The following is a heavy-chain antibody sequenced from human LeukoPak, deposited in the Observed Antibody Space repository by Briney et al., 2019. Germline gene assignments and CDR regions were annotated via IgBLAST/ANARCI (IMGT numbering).Heavy chain of an antibody. CDR2: INHSGST. Sequence: SETLSLTCTVSGGSISSGGYYWSWIRQPPGKGLEWIGEINHSGSTNYNPSLKSRVTISVDTSKNQFSLKLSSVTAADTAVYYCARHTRYCSSTSCPWDYWGQGTLVTVSS. D-gene: IGHD2-2*01. CDR3: ARHTRYCSSTSCPWDY. CDR1: GGSISSGGYY. V-gene: IGHV4-61*08. J-gene: IGHJ4*02.